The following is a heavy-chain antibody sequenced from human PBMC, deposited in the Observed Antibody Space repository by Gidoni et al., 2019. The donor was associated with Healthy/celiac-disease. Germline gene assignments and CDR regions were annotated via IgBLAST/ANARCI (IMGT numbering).Heavy chain of an antibody. V-gene: IGHV4-59*01. J-gene: IGHJ6*02. CDR3: ARDGYDSSGYYYPGYGMDV. D-gene: IGHD3-22*01. CDR2: IYYSGST. Sequence: QVQLQESGPGLVKPSETLSLTCTVSGGSISSYYWSWIRQPPGKGLEWIGYIYYSGSTNYNPSLKSRVTISVDTSKNQFSLKLSSVTAADTAVYYCARDGYDSSGYYYPGYGMDVWGQGTTVTVSS. CDR1: GGSISSYY.